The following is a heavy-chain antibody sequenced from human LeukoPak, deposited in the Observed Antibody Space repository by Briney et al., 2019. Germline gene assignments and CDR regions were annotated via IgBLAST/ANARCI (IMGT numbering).Heavy chain of an antibody. CDR3: ARTGAGYYYYYMDV. V-gene: IGHV4-59*08. CDR2: IYRSGST. Sequence: SETLSLTCTVSVGSISIYYWSWIRQPPGKGLEWIGTIYRSGSTYSNPSLRGRVTISVDTSKNQFSLKLSSVTSADTAVYYCARTGAGYYYYYMDVWGKGTTVTVSS. J-gene: IGHJ6*03. CDR1: VGSISIYY. D-gene: IGHD1-26*01.